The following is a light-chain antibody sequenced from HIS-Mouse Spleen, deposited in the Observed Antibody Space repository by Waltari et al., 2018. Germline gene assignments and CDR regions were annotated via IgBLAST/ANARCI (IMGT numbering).Light chain of an antibody. CDR1: SSDVGSYNL. J-gene: IGLJ3*02. CDR2: EDS. Sequence: QSVLTQPPSASGTPGQRVTIPCSGTSSDVGSYNLVSWYQQHPGKAPKLMIYEDSKRPSGVSNRFSGSKSGNTASLTISGLQAEDEADYYCCSYAGSSTLFGGGTKLTVL. CDR3: CSYAGSSTL. V-gene: IGLV2-23*01.